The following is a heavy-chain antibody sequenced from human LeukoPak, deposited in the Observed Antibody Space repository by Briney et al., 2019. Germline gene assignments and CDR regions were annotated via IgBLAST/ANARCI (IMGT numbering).Heavy chain of an antibody. Sequence: ASVKVSCKASGYTFTGYYMHWVRQAPGQGLEWMGWINPNSGGTNYAQKFQGRVTMTRDTSISTAYMELSRLRSDDTAVYYCAKNPPTSLVESFAYNWFDPWGQGTLVTVSS. CDR1: GYTFTGYY. CDR2: INPNSGGT. D-gene: IGHD2-15*01. J-gene: IGHJ5*02. V-gene: IGHV1-2*02. CDR3: AKNPPTSLVESFAYNWFDP.